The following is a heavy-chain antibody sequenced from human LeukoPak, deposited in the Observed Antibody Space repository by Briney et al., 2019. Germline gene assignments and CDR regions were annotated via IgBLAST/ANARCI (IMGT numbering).Heavy chain of an antibody. CDR3: ARDLRSSPFDY. V-gene: IGHV4-39*07. CDR2: IYYSGST. CDR1: GFTFSSYA. Sequence: GSLRLSCAASGFTFSSYAMSWVRQPPGKGLEWIGSIYYSGSTYYNPSLKSRVTISVDTSKNQFSLKLSSVTAADTAVYYCARDLRSSPFDYWGQGTLVTVSS. D-gene: IGHD6-6*01. J-gene: IGHJ4*02.